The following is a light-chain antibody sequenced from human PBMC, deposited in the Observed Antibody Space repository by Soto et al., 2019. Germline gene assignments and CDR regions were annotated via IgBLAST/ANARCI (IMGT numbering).Light chain of an antibody. J-gene: IGKJ1*01. Sequence: DIQRTQSPSALSPSVGDRVTITCRASQSINSWLAWYQQKSGKAPKLLIYKASTLKSGVPSRFRGSGSGTEFTLTISSLKPDDVVTYYCQHYNSYSEAFGQGTKVDIK. V-gene: IGKV1-5*03. CDR1: QSINSW. CDR2: KAS. CDR3: QHYNSYSEA.